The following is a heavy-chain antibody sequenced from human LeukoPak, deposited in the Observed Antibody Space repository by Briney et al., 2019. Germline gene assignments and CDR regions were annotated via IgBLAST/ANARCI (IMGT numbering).Heavy chain of an antibody. CDR1: GFAFSSLA. Sequence: GGSLRLSCAVSGFAFSSLAMHWVRQAPGKGLEWVAFISYDGNNQYYADPVKGRFTISRDNSKNTLYLQMNNLRAEDTAIYYCARVGSRYCSGANCYDGFWGQGTLVSVSS. D-gene: IGHD2-15*01. CDR2: ISYDGNNQ. CDR3: ARVGSRYCSGANCYDGF. V-gene: IGHV3-30-3*01. J-gene: IGHJ4*02.